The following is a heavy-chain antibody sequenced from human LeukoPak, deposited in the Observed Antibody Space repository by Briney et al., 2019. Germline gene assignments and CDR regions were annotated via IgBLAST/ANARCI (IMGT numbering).Heavy chain of an antibody. V-gene: IGHV3-73*01. D-gene: IGHD3-22*01. Sequence: PGGSLRLSCAASGFTFSGSAMHWVRQASGKGLEWVGRIRSKASSYATAYAASVKGRFTISRDDSKNTAYLQMKSLKTEDTAVYYCTSHDSSGYYYHQLYYFDYWGQGTLVTVSS. CDR3: TSHDSSGYYYHQLYYFDY. CDR1: GFTFSGSA. J-gene: IGHJ4*02. CDR2: IRSKASSYAT.